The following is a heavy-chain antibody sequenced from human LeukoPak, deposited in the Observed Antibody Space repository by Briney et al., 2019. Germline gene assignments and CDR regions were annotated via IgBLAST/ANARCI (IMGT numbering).Heavy chain of an antibody. CDR2: ISSSGSTI. J-gene: IGHJ4*02. D-gene: IGHD6-19*01. CDR3: ARSPHSSGWYVLGFDY. CDR1: GFTFSDYY. Sequence: GGSLRLSCAASGFTFSDYYMSWIRQAPGQGLEWVSYISSSGSTIYYADSVKGRFTVSRDNAKNSLYLQMNSLRAEDTAVYYCARSPHSSGWYVLGFDYWGQGTLVTVSS. V-gene: IGHV3-11*01.